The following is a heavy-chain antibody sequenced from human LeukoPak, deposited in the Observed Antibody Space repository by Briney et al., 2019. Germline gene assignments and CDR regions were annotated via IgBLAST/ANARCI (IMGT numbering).Heavy chain of an antibody. J-gene: IGHJ4*02. D-gene: IGHD3-10*01. V-gene: IGHV4-4*07. CDR1: GGSISSYY. CDR2: IYTSGST. Sequence: PSETLSLTCTVSGGSISSYYWSWIRQPAGKGLEWIGRIYTSGSTNYNPSLKSRVTMSVDTSKNQFSLKLSSVTAADTAVYYCARVKVVRGVSEFDYWGQGNLVTVSS. CDR3: ARVKVVRGVSEFDY.